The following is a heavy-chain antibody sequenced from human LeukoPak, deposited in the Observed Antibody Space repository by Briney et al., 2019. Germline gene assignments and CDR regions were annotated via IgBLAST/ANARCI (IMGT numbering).Heavy chain of an antibody. CDR2: FYHSGST. D-gene: IGHD3-10*01. V-gene: IGHV4-38-2*01. CDR1: GYSFSSGCY. J-gene: IGHJ1*01. CDR3: ARAGETSQKVGITISQD. Sequence: SETLSLSCEVSGYSFSSGCYRGCSRQPPGEGLEWIGSFYHSGSTYYNPSLKSRVTMSVYTSNNQFSLKLTCVTAADTAVYYCARAGETSQKVGITISQDWAQGTLVSVSS.